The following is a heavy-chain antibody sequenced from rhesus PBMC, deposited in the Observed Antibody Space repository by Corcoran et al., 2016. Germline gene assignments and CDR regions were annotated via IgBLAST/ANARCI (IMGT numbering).Heavy chain of an antibody. D-gene: IGHD1-1*01. CDR2: IDGNIAVT. Sequence: QLQLQESGPGLVKPPETLSLTCAVSGGSFRGYYWSWIRQTPGKGLEWIGSIDGNIAVTKYNPSLKSRVTFSKDTSKNHFSLKLSSVTAADTALYYCARQRELEDGLDSWGQGVVVTVSS. CDR3: ARQRELEDGLDS. J-gene: IGHJ6*01. CDR1: GGSFRGYY. V-gene: IGHV4-81*01.